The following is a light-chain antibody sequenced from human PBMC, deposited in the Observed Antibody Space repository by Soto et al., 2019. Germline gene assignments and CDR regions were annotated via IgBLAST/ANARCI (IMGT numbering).Light chain of an antibody. Sequence: ELVLTQSPGTLSLSPGERATLSCRASHSVTSNYLAWYQQKPGQAPRLLFFGASIRATGIPDRFSGSGPGTDFTLTISRLEPEDFAVYHCQQYGSSPTTFGQGTKVDIK. CDR1: HSVTSNY. CDR2: GAS. J-gene: IGKJ1*01. CDR3: QQYGSSPTT. V-gene: IGKV3-20*01.